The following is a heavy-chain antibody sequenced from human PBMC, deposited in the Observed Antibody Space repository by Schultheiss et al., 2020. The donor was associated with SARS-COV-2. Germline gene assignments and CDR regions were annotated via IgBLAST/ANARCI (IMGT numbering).Heavy chain of an antibody. CDR2: ISSSSSTI. CDR1: GFTFSSYE. D-gene: IGHD3-22*01. Sequence: GESLKISCAASGFTFSSYEMNWVRQAPGKGLEWVSYISSSSSTIYYADSVKGRFTISRDNAKNSLYLQMNSLRAEDTAVYYCARGPYYYDPYYFDYWGQGTLVTVSS. J-gene: IGHJ4*02. CDR3: ARGPYYYDPYYFDY. V-gene: IGHV3-48*01.